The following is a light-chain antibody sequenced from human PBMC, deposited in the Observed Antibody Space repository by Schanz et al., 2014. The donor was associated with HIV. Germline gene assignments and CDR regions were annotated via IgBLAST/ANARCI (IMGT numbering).Light chain of an antibody. CDR1: AFNVGQNY. V-gene: IGLV1-51*01. J-gene: IGLJ2*01. Sequence: QSVLTQPPSMSAAPGQRVTISCSGSAFNVGQNYVSWYQQFPGTAPKLLIYGTHDRLSEIPDRFSGSKTGTSATLAIVGLQTGDEADYYCQSYDSGLSGILFGGGTKLTVL. CDR3: QSYDSGLSGIL. CDR2: GTH.